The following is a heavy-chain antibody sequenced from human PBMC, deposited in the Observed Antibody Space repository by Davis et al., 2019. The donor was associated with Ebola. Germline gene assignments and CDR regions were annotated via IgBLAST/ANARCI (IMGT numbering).Heavy chain of an antibody. J-gene: IGHJ6*04. Sequence: ASVKVSCKASGYTFTGYYMHWVRQAPGQGLEWMGRINPNSGGTNYAQKFQGRVTMTRDTSISTAYMELSRLTSDDTAVYYCARVRYCGGDCSRHYYYGMDVWGKGTTVTVSS. D-gene: IGHD2-21*02. V-gene: IGHV1-2*06. CDR1: GYTFTGYY. CDR3: ARVRYCGGDCSRHYYYGMDV. CDR2: INPNSGGT.